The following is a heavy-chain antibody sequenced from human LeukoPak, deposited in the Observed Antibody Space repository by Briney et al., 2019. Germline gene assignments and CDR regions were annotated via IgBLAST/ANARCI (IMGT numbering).Heavy chain of an antibody. CDR3: AKDRMGYCSHGRCFFDAFDV. V-gene: IGHV3-23*01. CDR2: ISGVGGST. D-gene: IGHD2-15*01. Sequence: GGSLRLSCAASGFTFSTYAMSCVRQAPGEGLVWGAVISGVGGSTYYADSVKGRFTISRDNSRNTLYLQMNSLSAEDTAVYYCAKDRMGYCSHGRCFFDAFDVWGQGTMVTVSS. CDR1: GFTFSTYA. J-gene: IGHJ3*01.